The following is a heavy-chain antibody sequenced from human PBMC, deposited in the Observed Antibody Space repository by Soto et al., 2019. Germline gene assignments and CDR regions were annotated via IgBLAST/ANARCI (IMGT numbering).Heavy chain of an antibody. CDR2: ISGSGDSI. Sequence: EVQVLESGGDLVQPGGSLRLSCAASGFTFSNYAMTWVRQAPGKGLEWVSTISGSGDSIYYADSVKGRFTISRDNSKNTLYLQMNSLRADDWAVYYCSTGRQMGYWGQGTPVIVSS. V-gene: IGHV3-23*01. CDR1: GFTFSNYA. J-gene: IGHJ4*02. D-gene: IGHD7-27*01. CDR3: STGRQMGY.